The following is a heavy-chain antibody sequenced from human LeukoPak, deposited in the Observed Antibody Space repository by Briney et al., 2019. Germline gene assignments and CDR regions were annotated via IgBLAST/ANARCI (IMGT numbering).Heavy chain of an antibody. D-gene: IGHD3-10*01. CDR3: ARDQSGYDYGMDV. V-gene: IGHV3-30*04. J-gene: IGHJ6*04. CDR2: ISYDGSNK. CDR1: GFTFSSYA. Sequence: GRSLGLSCAASGFTFSSYAMHWVRQAPGKGLEWVAVISYDGSNKYYADSVKGRFTTSRDNSKNTLYLQMNSLRAEDTAVYYCARDQSGYDYGMDVWGKGTTVTVSS.